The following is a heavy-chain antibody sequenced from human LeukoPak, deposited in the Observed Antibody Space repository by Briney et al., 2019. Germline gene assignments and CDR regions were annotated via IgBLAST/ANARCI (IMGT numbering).Heavy chain of an antibody. V-gene: IGHV3-23*01. CDR2: ISGSGGST. CDR3: ANGAVAGIDY. J-gene: IGHJ4*02. CDR1: GFAFSSYA. D-gene: IGHD6-19*01. Sequence: PGGSLRLSCAASGFAFSSYAMSWVRQAPGKGLEWVSAISGSGGSTYYADSVRGRFTISRDNSKNTLYLQMNSLRAEDTAVYYCANGAVAGIDYWGQGTLVTVSS.